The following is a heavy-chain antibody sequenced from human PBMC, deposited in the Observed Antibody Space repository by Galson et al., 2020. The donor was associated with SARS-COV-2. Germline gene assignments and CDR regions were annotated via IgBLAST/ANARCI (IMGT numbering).Heavy chain of an antibody. Sequence: GGSLRLSCAASGFTFSDYTINWVRQAPGKGLEWVSAISISGSYKFYADSVRGRFTISRDNAKNSSYLQVNSLRAEDTAVYYCARALRAIPVCDWDFDLWGRGTLVTVSS. CDR3: ARALRAIPVCDWDFDL. V-gene: IGHV3-21*01. CDR2: ISISGSYK. CDR1: GFTFSDYT. J-gene: IGHJ2*01. D-gene: IGHD2-21*01.